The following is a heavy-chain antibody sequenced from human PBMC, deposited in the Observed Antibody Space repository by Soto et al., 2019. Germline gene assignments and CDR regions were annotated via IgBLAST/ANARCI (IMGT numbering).Heavy chain of an antibody. Sequence: QVQLEQSGAEVKKPGASVKVSCKASGYTFSSYGISWVRQAPGQGLEWMGWISGYNGNTNYELKFQERVTMTTATSTNTAYMELRSLRSDDTAVYYCAREGIGVYYYEGMDVWGQGTTVTVSS. CDR3: AREGIGVYYYEGMDV. CDR1: GYTFSSYG. CDR2: ISGYNGNT. J-gene: IGHJ6*02. D-gene: IGHD6-19*01. V-gene: IGHV1-18*01.